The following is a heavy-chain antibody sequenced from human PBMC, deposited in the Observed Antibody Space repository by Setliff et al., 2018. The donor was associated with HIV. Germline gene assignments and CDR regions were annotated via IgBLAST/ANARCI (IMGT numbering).Heavy chain of an antibody. V-gene: IGHV1-3*01. CDR2: INAGNGNT. CDR1: GYTFSNYA. Sequence: ASVKVSCKASGYTFSNYAINWVRQAPGLGLEWMGWINAGNGNTKYSQGFQSRLTITRDTSATTAFMELSGLTSEDTAVYFCARDACDSNKCYVYNYFDPWGQGTLVTVSS. J-gene: IGHJ5*02. CDR3: ARDACDSNKCYVYNYFDP. D-gene: IGHD3-22*01.